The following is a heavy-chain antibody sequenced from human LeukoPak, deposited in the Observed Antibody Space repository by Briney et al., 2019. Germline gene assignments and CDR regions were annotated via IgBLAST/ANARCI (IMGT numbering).Heavy chain of an antibody. CDR2: INSVSTSI. CDR1: GRTFSRYS. J-gene: IGHJ4*02. D-gene: IGHD3-10*01. CDR3: AREIPSGSYAPDY. Sequence: GGSLRFSAASSGRTFSRYSMNWVRQAPGKGLEWFSYINSVSTSISYAASVRGWITISRDNAKNSLYLQMNSLRAEDTAVYYCAREIPSGSYAPDYWGQGTLVTVSS. V-gene: IGHV3-21*01.